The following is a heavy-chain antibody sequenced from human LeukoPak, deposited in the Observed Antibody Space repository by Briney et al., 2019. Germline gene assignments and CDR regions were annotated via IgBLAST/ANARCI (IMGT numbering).Heavy chain of an antibody. CDR1: GFTLSSYA. V-gene: IGHV3-23*01. J-gene: IGHJ4*02. CDR2: ISGSGGST. CDR3: AKVGGIYDFWSGSTTNYFDY. D-gene: IGHD3-3*01. Sequence: GGSLRLSCAASGFTLSSYAMSWVRQAPGKGLEWVSAISGSGGSTYYADSVKGRFTISRDNSKNTLYLQMNSLRAEDTAVYYCAKVGGIYDFWSGSTTNYFDYWGQGTLVTVSS.